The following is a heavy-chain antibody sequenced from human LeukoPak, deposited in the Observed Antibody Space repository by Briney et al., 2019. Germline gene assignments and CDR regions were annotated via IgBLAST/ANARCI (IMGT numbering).Heavy chain of an antibody. CDR3: ARDKSAGYDILTGYSNDAFDI. Sequence: ASVKVSCKASGYTFTSYGISWVRQAPGQGLEWMGWISAYNGNTNYAQKLQGRVTMTTDTSTSTAYMELRSLRSDDTVVYYCARDKSAGYDILTGYSNDAFDIWGQGTMVTVSS. D-gene: IGHD3-9*01. V-gene: IGHV1-18*01. CDR1: GYTFTSYG. J-gene: IGHJ3*02. CDR2: ISAYNGNT.